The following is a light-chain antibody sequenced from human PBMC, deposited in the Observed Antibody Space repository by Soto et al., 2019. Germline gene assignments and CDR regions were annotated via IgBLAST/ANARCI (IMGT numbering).Light chain of an antibody. CDR3: QQYNNWPPSIT. CDR1: QSVSSN. V-gene: IGKV3-15*01. CDR2: GAS. J-gene: IGKJ5*01. Sequence: DIVMEQSPATLSVSPGERATLSCRASQSVSSNLAWYQQKPGQAPRLLIYGASTRATGIPARFSGSGSGAEFTLTISSLQSEDFAVYYCQQYNNWPPSITFGQGTRLEIK.